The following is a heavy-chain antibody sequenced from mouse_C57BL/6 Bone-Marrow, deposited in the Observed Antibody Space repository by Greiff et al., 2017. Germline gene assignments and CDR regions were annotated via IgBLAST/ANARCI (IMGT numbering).Heavy chain of an antibody. CDR3: ARYYYGSSYPYYAMDY. CDR1: GYTFTNYW. D-gene: IGHD1-1*01. CDR2: IYPGGGYT. Sequence: QVQLKESGAELVRPGTSVKMSCKASGYTFTNYWIGWAKQRPGHGLEWIGDIYPGGGYTNYNEKFKGKATLTADKSSSTAYMQFSSLTSEDSAIYYCARYYYGSSYPYYAMDYWGQGTSVTVSS. J-gene: IGHJ4*01. V-gene: IGHV1-63*01.